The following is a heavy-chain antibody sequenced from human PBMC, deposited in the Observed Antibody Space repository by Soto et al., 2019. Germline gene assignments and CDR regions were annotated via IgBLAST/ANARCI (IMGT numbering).Heavy chain of an antibody. D-gene: IGHD6-13*01. CDR3: AKLGSSTWSPHYYFDY. CDR1: GFLFSNYA. CDR2: ITGSGGET. V-gene: IGHV3-23*01. Sequence: GVFLSLSCAVSGFLFSNYAMGRVRQAPGKGLDWASAITGSGGETYYIDSVKGRXTISRDNAKNTLYLQTSSLRAEDTAVYYCAKLGSSTWSPHYYFDYWGQGSLVTVSS. J-gene: IGHJ4*02.